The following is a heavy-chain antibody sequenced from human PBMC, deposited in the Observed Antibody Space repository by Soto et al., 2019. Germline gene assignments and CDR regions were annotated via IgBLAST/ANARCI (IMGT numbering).Heavy chain of an antibody. CDR2: ISAYNGNT. Sequence: QVQLVQSGAEVKKPGASVKVSCKASGYTFTSYGISWVRQAPGQGLEWMGWISAYNGNTHYAQNPQXXXTXXTDTSTSTAYMELRSLRSDDTAVYYCASEPNYFDYWGQGTLVTVSS. CDR3: ASEPNYFDY. V-gene: IGHV1-18*01. CDR1: GYTFTSYG. J-gene: IGHJ4*02.